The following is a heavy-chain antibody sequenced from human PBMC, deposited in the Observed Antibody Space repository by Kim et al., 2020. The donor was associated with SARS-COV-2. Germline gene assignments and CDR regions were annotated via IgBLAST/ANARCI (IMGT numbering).Heavy chain of an antibody. CDR2: ISSSGSTI. V-gene: IGHV3-48*03. J-gene: IGHJ4*02. CDR1: GFTFSSYE. CDR3: ARMNRGATSGGLDY. D-gene: IGHD1-26*01. Sequence: GGSLRLSCAASGFTFSSYEMNWVRQAPGKGLEWVSYISSSGSTIYYADSVKGRFTISRDNAKNSLYLQMNSLRAEDTAVYYCARMNRGATSGGLDYWGQGTLVTVSS.